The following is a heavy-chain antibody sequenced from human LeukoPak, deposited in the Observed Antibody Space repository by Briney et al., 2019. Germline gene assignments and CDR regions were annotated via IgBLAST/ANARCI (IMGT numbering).Heavy chain of an antibody. Sequence: GESLKISCKGSGYSFTSYWIGWVRQMPGKGLEWMGIIYPGDSDTRYSPSFQGQVTISADKSISTAYLQWSSLKASDTAMYYCAITPPYCSSTSCRTGSFGYWGQGTLVTVSS. CDR3: AITPPYCSSTSCRTGSFGY. CDR1: GYSFTSYW. CDR2: IYPGDSDT. D-gene: IGHD2-2*01. V-gene: IGHV5-51*01. J-gene: IGHJ4*02.